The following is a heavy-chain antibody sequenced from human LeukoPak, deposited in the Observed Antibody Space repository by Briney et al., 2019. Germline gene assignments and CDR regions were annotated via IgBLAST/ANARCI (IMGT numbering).Heavy chain of an antibody. D-gene: IGHD1-26*01. Sequence: SETLSLTCAVYGGSFSNFYCNWIRQPPGKGLEWVGEINHSGSTSYNPSLKSRVTISVDTSKNQFSLNLRSVTAADTAVYYCARPYSGTWNAFDIWGQGTLVTVSS. CDR1: GGSFSNFY. CDR2: INHSGST. CDR3: ARPYSGTWNAFDI. V-gene: IGHV4-34*01. J-gene: IGHJ3*02.